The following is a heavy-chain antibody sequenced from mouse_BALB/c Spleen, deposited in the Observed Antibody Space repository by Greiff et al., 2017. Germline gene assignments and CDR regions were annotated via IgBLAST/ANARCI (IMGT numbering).Heavy chain of an antibody. CDR2: IWSGGST. Sequence: QVQLQQSGPGLVQPSQSLSITCTVSGFSLTSYGVHWVRQSPGKGLEWLGVIWSGGSTDYNAAFISRLSISKDNSKSQVFFKMNSLQANDTAIYYCASITTAAMDYWGQGTSVTVSS. J-gene: IGHJ4*01. D-gene: IGHD1-1*01. CDR1: GFSLTSYG. V-gene: IGHV2-2*02. CDR3: ASITTAAMDY.